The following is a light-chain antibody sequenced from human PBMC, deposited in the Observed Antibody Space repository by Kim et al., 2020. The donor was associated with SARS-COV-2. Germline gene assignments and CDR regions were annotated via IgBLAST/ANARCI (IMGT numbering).Light chain of an antibody. Sequence: SVSPGERATLSCRASQSVSSNLAWYQQKPGQAPRLLIYGASTRATGIPSRFSGSGSGTDFTLTISSLQSEDFAVYSCQQYNNWPYTFGQGTKLEI. V-gene: IGKV3-15*01. CDR3: QQYNNWPYT. CDR2: GAS. J-gene: IGKJ2*01. CDR1: QSVSSN.